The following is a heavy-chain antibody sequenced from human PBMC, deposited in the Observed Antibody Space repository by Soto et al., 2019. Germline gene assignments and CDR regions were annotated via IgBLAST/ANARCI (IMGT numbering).Heavy chain of an antibody. V-gene: IGHV4-31*03. CDR3: ARRGYSGHLTFDY. CDR2: IYYSGST. D-gene: IGHD5-12*01. J-gene: IGHJ4*02. CDR1: GGSISSGGYY. Sequence: QVQLQESGPVLVKPSQTLSLTCTVSGGSISSGGYYWSWIRQHPGKVLEWIGYIYYSGSTYYNPSLKSRVTISVDTSKNQFSLKLSSVTAADTAVYYCARRGYSGHLTFDYWGQGTLVTVSS.